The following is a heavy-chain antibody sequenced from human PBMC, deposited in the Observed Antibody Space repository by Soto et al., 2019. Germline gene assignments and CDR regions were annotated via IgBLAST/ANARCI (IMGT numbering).Heavy chain of an antibody. CDR1: GFTFSSYG. J-gene: IGHJ6*02. CDR3: ARSSGYESPYYYYGMDV. Sequence: PGGSLRLSCAASGFTFSSYGMHWVRQAPGKGLEWVAVIWYDGSNKYYADSVKGRFTISRDNSKNTLYLQMNSLRAEDTAVYYCARSSGYESPYYYYGMDVWGQGTTVTVSS. CDR2: IWYDGSNK. V-gene: IGHV3-33*01. D-gene: IGHD3-3*01.